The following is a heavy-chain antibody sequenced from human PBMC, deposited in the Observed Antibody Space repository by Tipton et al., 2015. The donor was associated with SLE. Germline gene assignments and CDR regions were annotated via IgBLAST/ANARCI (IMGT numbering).Heavy chain of an antibody. Sequence: GLVKPSETLSLTCTVFDGSLSGYYWAWLRQSPGKGLEWIGEISHDGGANYNPSLESRGTISLETSKNQFSLKLTSVTAADAAVYYCAREFLNPVTTVRYYFDLWGRGTLVTVSS. CDR1: DGSLSGYY. CDR2: ISHDGGA. D-gene: IGHD4-11*01. V-gene: IGHV4-34*01. J-gene: IGHJ2*01. CDR3: AREFLNPVTTVRYYFDL.